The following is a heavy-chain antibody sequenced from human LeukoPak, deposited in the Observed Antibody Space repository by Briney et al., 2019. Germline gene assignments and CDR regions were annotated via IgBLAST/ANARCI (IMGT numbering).Heavy chain of an antibody. V-gene: IGHV4-39*07. CDR3: AREDGDYYFDY. CDR1: GGSISSSSYY. J-gene: IGHJ4*02. CDR2: ICTSGST. Sequence: PSETLSLTCTVSGGSISSSSYYWGWIRQPPGKGLEWIGRICTSGSTNYNPSLKSRVTMSVDTSKNQFSLKLSSVTAADTAVYYCAREDGDYYFDYWGQGTLVTVSS.